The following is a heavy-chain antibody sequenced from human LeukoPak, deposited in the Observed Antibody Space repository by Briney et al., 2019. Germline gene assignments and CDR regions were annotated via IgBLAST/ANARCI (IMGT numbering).Heavy chain of an antibody. Sequence: ASVKVSCKASGYTFTSYAMHWVRQAPGQRLEWMGWINAGNGNTKYSQKFQGRVTITRDTSASTAYMELSSLRSEDTAVYYCARGSYSSSWTENWFDPWGQGTLVTVSS. V-gene: IGHV1-3*01. J-gene: IGHJ5*02. CDR1: GYTFTSYA. CDR2: INAGNGNT. CDR3: ARGSYSSSWTENWFDP. D-gene: IGHD6-13*01.